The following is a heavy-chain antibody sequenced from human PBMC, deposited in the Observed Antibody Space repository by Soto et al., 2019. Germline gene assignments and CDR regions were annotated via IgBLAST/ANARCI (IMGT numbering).Heavy chain of an antibody. CDR3: ARDREAGYNFYYGMDV. J-gene: IGHJ6*02. CDR1: GADSNTYA. Sequence: PXDALSLTSGVAGADSNTYAWTWIRKPAGKRLEWIGRIYTSASINYNPSLKGRVTLSVDTSTNQVSLRLASVTAADTAIYYCARDREAGYNFYYGMDVWGQGTTVTVSS. CDR2: IYTSASI. D-gene: IGHD6-19*01. V-gene: IGHV4-4*07.